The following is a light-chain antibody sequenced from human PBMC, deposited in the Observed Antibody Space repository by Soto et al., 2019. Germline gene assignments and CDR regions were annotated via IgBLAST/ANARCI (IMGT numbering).Light chain of an antibody. CDR3: QQYNDWPPT. V-gene: IGKV3-15*01. CDR2: GAS. Sequence: EIVMTQSPAPLSSSPGERATLSCRASQSVRSNLAWYQQKPGQAPRLLIYGASTRATGIPARFSGSGSGTEFTLSIGSLQSEDFAVYYCQQYNDWPPTFGQGTKVDIK. J-gene: IGKJ1*01. CDR1: QSVRSN.